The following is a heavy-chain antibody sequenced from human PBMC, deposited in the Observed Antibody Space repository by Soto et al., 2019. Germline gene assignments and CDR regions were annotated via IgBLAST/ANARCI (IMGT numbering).Heavy chain of an antibody. D-gene: IGHD1-26*01. V-gene: IGHV4-30-4*01. CDR1: GGSIASGDSY. CDR2: IYFSVSS. Sequence: QVQLEESGPGLVKPSQTLSLTCTVSGGSIASGDSYWSWIRQSPGQGLEWIGFIYFSVSSYHRASLESRLAISIDLSKNQFSLNLTSVTAADTAVYYCARVPIVGVTGHVGFNIWGQGTPVIVSS. CDR3: ARVPIVGVTGHVGFNI. J-gene: IGHJ3*02.